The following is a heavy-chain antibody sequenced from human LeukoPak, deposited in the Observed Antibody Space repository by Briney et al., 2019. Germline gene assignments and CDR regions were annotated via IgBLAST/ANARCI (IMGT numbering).Heavy chain of an antibody. Sequence: RGSLRLSCAASGFTPSDYYMSWIRQAPGKGLGWVSYIISSGSTIYYTDSVKGRFTISRDNAKNSLYLQMNSVRAEDTAVYYCARDPNKEGDYVGYNWFDLWGQGTLVTVSS. CDR1: GFTPSDYY. CDR2: IISSGSTI. CDR3: ARDPNKEGDYVGYNWFDL. J-gene: IGHJ5*02. V-gene: IGHV3-11*04. D-gene: IGHD4-17*01.